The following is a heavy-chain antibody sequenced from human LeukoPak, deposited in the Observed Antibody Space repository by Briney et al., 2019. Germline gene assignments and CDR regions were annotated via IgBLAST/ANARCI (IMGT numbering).Heavy chain of an antibody. CDR2: IYYSGST. D-gene: IGHD6-19*01. V-gene: IGHV4-39*07. CDR1: GGSISSSSYY. CDR3: ARDFLVAGHLDFDY. J-gene: IGHJ4*02. Sequence: SETLSLTCTVSGGSISSSSYYWGWIRQPPGKGLEWIGSIYYSGSTYYNPSLKSRVTISVDTSKNQFSPKLSSVTAADTAVYYCARDFLVAGHLDFDYWGQGTLVTVSS.